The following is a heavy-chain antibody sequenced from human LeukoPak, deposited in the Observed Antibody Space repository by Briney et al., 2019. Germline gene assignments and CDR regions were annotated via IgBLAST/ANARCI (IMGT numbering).Heavy chain of an antibody. D-gene: IGHD5-18*01. CDR3: ARDGDTAMVL. CDR1: GGSISTYY. Sequence: SETLSLTCSVSGGSISTYYWSWIRQPPGKGLEWLGYIHYSGSTTYNASLESRVTISVDTAKNQFSLKLSSVTAADTAVYYCARDGDTAMVLWGQGTLVTVSS. J-gene: IGHJ4*02. CDR2: IHYSGST. V-gene: IGHV4-59*12.